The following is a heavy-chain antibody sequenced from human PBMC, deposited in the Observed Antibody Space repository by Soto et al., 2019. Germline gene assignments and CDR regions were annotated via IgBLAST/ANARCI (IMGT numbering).Heavy chain of an antibody. J-gene: IGHJ4*02. V-gene: IGHV1-69*04. CDR2: VNPILSMS. D-gene: IGHD3-10*01. CDR1: GDTFSFYS. CDR3: ATSYGSGYRAPDY. Sequence: QVQLVQSGAEVKRPGSSVKVSCKASGDTFSFYSINWVRQAPGLGLEWMGRVNPILSMSNYAQRFQGRVTMTADKSTSTAYMELSGLRSEDTAMYYCATSYGSGYRAPDYWGQGALVTVSS.